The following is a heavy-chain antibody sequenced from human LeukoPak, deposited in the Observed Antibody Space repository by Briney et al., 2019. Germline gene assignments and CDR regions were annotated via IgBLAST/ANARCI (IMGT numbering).Heavy chain of an antibody. CDR2: ISYDGSNK. J-gene: IGHJ3*02. CDR3: ARDLPPAPGIAAAGPRDAFDI. V-gene: IGHV3-30*03. D-gene: IGHD6-13*01. CDR1: GFTFSSYG. Sequence: PGGSLRLSCAASGFTFSSYGMHWVRQAPGKGLEWVAVISYDGSNKYYADSVKGRFTISRDNSKNTLYLQMNSLRAEDTAVYYCARDLPPAPGIAAAGPRDAFDIWGQGTMVTVSS.